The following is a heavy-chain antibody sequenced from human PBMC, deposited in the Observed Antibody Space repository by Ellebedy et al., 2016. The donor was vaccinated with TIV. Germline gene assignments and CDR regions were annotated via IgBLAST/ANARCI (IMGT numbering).Heavy chain of an antibody. CDR2: INPSGGST. Sequence: ASVKVSCXASGYTFTSYYMHWVRQAPGQGLEWMGIINPSGGSTNYAQKFQGRVTITADESTSTAYMELSSLRSEDTAVYYCARDLLGIAVGPRPFYGMDVWGQGTTVTVSS. CDR1: GYTFTSYY. CDR3: ARDLLGIAVGPRPFYGMDV. J-gene: IGHJ6*02. V-gene: IGHV1-46*01. D-gene: IGHD6-19*01.